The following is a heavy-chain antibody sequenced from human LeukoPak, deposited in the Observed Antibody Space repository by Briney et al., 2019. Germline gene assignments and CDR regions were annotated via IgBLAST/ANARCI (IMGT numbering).Heavy chain of an antibody. V-gene: IGHV1-8*01. Sequence: ASVKVSCKASGYTYTSYHNNYVRQATGQGLDWMGWMNTKSGNTGYAQKFLGRVIMTRNTSISTAYMELSSLRSEDTAVYYCARGKVTMVRGVIITSFDYWGQGTLVTVSS. CDR1: GYTYTSYH. CDR2: MNTKSGNT. J-gene: IGHJ4*02. D-gene: IGHD3-10*01. CDR3: ARGKVTMVRGVIITSFDY.